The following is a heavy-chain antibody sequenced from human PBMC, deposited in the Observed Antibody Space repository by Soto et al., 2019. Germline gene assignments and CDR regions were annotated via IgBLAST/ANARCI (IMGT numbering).Heavy chain of an antibody. J-gene: IGHJ4*02. Sequence: PGGSLRLSCAASGFTFSNAWMSWVRQAPGKGLEWVGRIKSKTDGGTTDYAAPVKGRFTISRDDSKNTLYLQMNSLKTEDTAVYYCTTGYSSSWEYYFDYWGQGTLVTVS. CDR1: GFTFSNAW. CDR3: TTGYSSSWEYYFDY. CDR2: IKSKTDGGTT. D-gene: IGHD6-13*01. V-gene: IGHV3-15*01.